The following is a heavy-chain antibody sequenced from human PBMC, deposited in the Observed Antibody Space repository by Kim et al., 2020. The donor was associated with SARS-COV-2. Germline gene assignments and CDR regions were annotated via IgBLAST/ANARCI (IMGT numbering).Heavy chain of an antibody. CDR3: VKAGYCAISTWGCYFDY. CDR2: ISNHEDYT. Sequence: GGSLRLSCSTSGFTFTTYTMHWVRQAPGKGLEYVSAISNHEDYTYYADSVKGRFTVSRDNSKSTVYLQMSSLRAEDTAVYHCVKAGYCAISTWGCYFDYWGQGTLVTVSS. D-gene: IGHD3-3*02. J-gene: IGHJ4*02. V-gene: IGHV3-64D*06. CDR1: GFTFTTYT.